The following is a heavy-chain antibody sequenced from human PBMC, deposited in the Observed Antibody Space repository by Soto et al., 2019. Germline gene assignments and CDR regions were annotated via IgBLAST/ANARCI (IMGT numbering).Heavy chain of an antibody. CDR2: MNPNSGNT. CDR3: ARGTTAGYSSGWYDSYYYYYMDV. V-gene: IGHV1-8*01. D-gene: IGHD6-19*01. J-gene: IGHJ6*03. Sequence: ASVKLSCKASGYTFTSYDINWVRQATGQGLEWMGWMNPNSGNTGYAQKFQGRVTMTRNTSISTAYMELSSLRSEDTAVYYCARGTTAGYSSGWYDSYYYYYMDVWGKGTTVTVSS. CDR1: GYTFTSYD.